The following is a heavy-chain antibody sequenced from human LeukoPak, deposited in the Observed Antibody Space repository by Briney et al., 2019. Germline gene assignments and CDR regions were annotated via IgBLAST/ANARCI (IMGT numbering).Heavy chain of an antibody. CDR1: GHTFTSYG. CDR3: ARVPTYYDFWSGYSTGNWFDP. V-gene: IGHV1-18*01. CDR2: ISAYNGNT. J-gene: IGHJ5*02. Sequence: ASVKVSCKASGHTFTSYGISWVRQAPGQGLEWMGWISAYNGNTNYAQKLQGRVTMTTDTSTSTAYMELRSLRSDDTAVYYCARVPTYYDFWSGYSTGNWFDPWGQGTLVTVSS. D-gene: IGHD3-3*01.